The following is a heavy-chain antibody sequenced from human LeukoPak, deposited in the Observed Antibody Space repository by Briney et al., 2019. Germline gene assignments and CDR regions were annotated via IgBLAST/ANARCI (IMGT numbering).Heavy chain of an antibody. Sequence: GRSLRLSCAASGFTFSSYAMHWVRQAPGKGLEWVAVISYDGSNKYYADSVKGRFTISRDNSKNTLYLQMNSLRAEDTAVYYCAKGNVPTVDWGQGTLVTVSS. D-gene: IGHD3-16*01. CDR3: AKGNVPTVD. V-gene: IGHV3-30-3*01. CDR1: GFTFSSYA. CDR2: ISYDGSNK. J-gene: IGHJ4*02.